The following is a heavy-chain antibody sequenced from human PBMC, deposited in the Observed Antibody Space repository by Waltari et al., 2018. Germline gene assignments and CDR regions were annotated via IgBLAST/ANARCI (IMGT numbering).Heavy chain of an antibody. V-gene: IGHV1-69*05. CDR1: GGTFSSYD. D-gene: IGHD3-9*01. J-gene: IGHJ5*02. CDR3: ARGDYDILTGYSPGNWFDP. CDR2: IIPIFGTA. Sequence: QVQLVQSGAEVKKPGSSVRVSCKASGGTFSSYDISWVLQAPGQGLEWMGGIIPIFGTANYAQKFQGRVTITTDESTSTAYMELSSLRSEDTAVYYCARGDYDILTGYSPGNWFDPWGQGTLVTVSS.